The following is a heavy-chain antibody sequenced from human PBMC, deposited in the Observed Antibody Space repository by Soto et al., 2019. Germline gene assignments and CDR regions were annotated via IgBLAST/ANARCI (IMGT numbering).Heavy chain of an antibody. CDR2: ISGSGGST. D-gene: IGHD3-10*01. V-gene: IGHV3-23*01. CDR1: GFTFSSYA. CDR3: AKSPYYGSGSYYKSYYYYYMDV. J-gene: IGHJ6*03. Sequence: GGSLRLSCAASGFTFSSYAMSWVRQAPGKGLEWVSAISGSGGSTYYADSVKGRFTISRDNSKNTLYLQMNSLRAEDTAVYYCAKSPYYGSGSYYKSYYYYYMDVWGKGTTVTSP.